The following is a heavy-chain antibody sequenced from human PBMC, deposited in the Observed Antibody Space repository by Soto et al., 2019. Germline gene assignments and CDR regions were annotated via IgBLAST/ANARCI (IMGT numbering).Heavy chain of an antibody. J-gene: IGHJ3*02. Sequence: SETLSLTCAVSGGSISSGGYSWSWIRQPPGKGLEWIGYIYHSGSTYYNPSLKSRVTISVDRSKNQFSLKLSSVTAADTAVYYCASSSSDYYDSSGYYGGAFDIWGQGTMVTVSS. CDR3: ASSSSDYYDSSGYYGGAFDI. D-gene: IGHD3-22*01. CDR2: IYHSGST. CDR1: GGSISSGGYS. V-gene: IGHV4-30-2*01.